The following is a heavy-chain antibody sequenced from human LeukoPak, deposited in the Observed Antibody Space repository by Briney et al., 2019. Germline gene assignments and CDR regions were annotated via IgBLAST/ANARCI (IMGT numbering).Heavy chain of an antibody. CDR3: ARDRGAVTDVFDY. J-gene: IGHJ4*02. V-gene: IGHV3-11*04. CDR2: IRSSGTTI. Sequence: GGSLRLSCVASGFTFSVYYMSWIRQAPGKGLECVSYIRSSGTTIHYADSVKGRFTSSRDNAKNSLYLQMNSLRAEDTAVYYCARDRGAVTDVFDYWGQGTLVTVSS. D-gene: IGHD6-19*01. CDR1: GFTFSVYY.